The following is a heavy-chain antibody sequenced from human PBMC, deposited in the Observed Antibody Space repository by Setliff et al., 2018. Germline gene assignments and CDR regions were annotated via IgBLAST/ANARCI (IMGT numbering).Heavy chain of an antibody. Sequence: QSLTCTVSGGSISTYYWSWIRRPAGKGLEWIGRVFVSGSTNYNPSLKSRVTMSVDTSKNQFSLKLTSVTAADTAMYYCARDTSSDWAAWFDPWSQGILVTVSS. J-gene: IGHJ5*02. CDR3: ARDTSSDWAAWFDP. CDR1: GGSISTYY. D-gene: IGHD6-19*01. CDR2: VFVSGST. V-gene: IGHV4-4*07.